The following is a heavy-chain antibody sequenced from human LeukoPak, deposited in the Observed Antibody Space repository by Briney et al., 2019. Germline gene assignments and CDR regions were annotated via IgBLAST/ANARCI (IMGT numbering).Heavy chain of an antibody. CDR3: ARGGLRGYSYGQRFDY. V-gene: IGHV4-59*01. CDR2: VYYDGST. J-gene: IGHJ4*02. Sequence: SETLSLTCTVSGGSISSYYWSWIRQPPGKGLDWIGYVYYDGSTNYNPSLESRVTISVDTSKNQYSLRLSYVTAADTAVYYCARGGLRGYSYGQRFDYWGQGILVTVSS. D-gene: IGHD5-18*01. CDR1: GGSISSYY.